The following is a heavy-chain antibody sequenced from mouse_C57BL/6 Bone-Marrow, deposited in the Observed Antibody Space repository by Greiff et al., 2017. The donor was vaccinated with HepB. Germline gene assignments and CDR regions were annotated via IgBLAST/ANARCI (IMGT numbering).Heavy chain of an antibody. CDR1: GYAFSSSW. CDR3: ANEIYYYGSSYFDY. V-gene: IGHV1-82*01. D-gene: IGHD1-1*01. CDR2: IYPGDGDT. Sequence: QVQLKQSGPELVKPGASVKISCKASGYAFSSSWMNWVKQRPGKGLEWIGRIYPGDGDTNYNGKFKGKATLTADKSSSTAYMQLSSLTSEDSAVYFCANEIYYYGSSYFDYWGQGTTLTVSS. J-gene: IGHJ2*01.